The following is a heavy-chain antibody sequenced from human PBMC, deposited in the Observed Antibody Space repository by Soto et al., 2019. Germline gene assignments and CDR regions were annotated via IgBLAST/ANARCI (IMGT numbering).Heavy chain of an antibody. J-gene: IGHJ6*02. Sequence: GESLKISCKGSGYSFTSYWIGWVRQMPGKGLEWMGIIYPGDSDTRYSPSFQGQVTISADKSISTAYLQWSSLKASDTAMYYCATAFMDVDYYYGMDVWGQGTTVTVSS. CDR2: IYPGDSDT. CDR3: ATAFMDVDYYYGMDV. D-gene: IGHD2-2*03. CDR1: GYSFTSYW. V-gene: IGHV5-51*01.